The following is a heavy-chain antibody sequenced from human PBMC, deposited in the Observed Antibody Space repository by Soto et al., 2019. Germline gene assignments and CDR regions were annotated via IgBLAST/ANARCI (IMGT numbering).Heavy chain of an antibody. J-gene: IGHJ6*02. CDR2: INAGNGNT. V-gene: IGHV1-3*05. CDR1: GYTFTSYA. Sequence: QVQLVQSGAEEKKPGASVKVSCKASGYTFTSYAMHWVRQAPGQRLEWMGWINAGNGNTKYSQKFQGRFTLTRDTSASTAYMELSSLRSEDTAVYYCARDPSYYGMDVWGQGTTVTVSS. CDR3: ARDPSYYGMDV.